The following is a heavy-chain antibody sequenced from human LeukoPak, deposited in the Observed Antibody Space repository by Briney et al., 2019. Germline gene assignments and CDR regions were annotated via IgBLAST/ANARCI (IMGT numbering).Heavy chain of an antibody. D-gene: IGHD1-7*01. CDR3: AKAAGTTFIYYYYMDV. CDR2: ITGSGDGT. V-gene: IGHV3-23*01. J-gene: IGHJ6*03. Sequence: GGSLRLSCAASGFTFSSYGMSWVRQAPGKGLKWVSSITGSGDGTYYADSVKGRFTISRDNSKNTLYLQMNSLRAEDTAVYYCAKAAGTTFIYYYYMDVWGKGTTVTVSS. CDR1: GFTFSSYG.